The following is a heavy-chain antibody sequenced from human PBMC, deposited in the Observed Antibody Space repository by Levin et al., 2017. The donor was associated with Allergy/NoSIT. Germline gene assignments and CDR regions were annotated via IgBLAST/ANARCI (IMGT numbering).Heavy chain of an antibody. CDR1: GGSITITSYY. Sequence: SETLSLICSVSGGSITITSYYWGWIRQPPGKGLEWIGNIYFSGSTYYSPSLKSRVTISVDTSKNQFSLRLTSVTAADTAVYYCGGRGGSGLHGGFDYWGQGTLVTVSS. D-gene: IGHD6-19*01. CDR3: GGRGGSGLHGGFDY. V-gene: IGHV4-39*01. CDR2: IYFSGST. J-gene: IGHJ4*02.